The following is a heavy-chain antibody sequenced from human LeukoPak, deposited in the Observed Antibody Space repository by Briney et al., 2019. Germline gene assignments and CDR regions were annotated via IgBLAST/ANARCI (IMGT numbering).Heavy chain of an antibody. Sequence: PGGSLRLSCAASGFTFSSYSMNWVRQAPGKGLEWVSSISSSSSYICYADSVKGRFTISRDNAKNSLYLQMNSLRAEDTAVYYCARGVYDYVWGSYRRIDYWGQGTLVTVSS. CDR2: ISSSSSYI. CDR1: GFTFSSYS. J-gene: IGHJ4*02. D-gene: IGHD3-16*02. CDR3: ARGVYDYVWGSYRRIDY. V-gene: IGHV3-21*01.